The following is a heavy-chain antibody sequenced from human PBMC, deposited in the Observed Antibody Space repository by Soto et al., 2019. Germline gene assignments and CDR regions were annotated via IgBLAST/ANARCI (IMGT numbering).Heavy chain of an antibody. Sequence: GASVKVSCKSSGDSFNDYYLHWVRQAPGQGLEWMGWINPNSGVTKYAQKFQGWVTMTRDTSIRTVYMELSRLRSDDTAVYYCARESGGATATLDYYYFCMDVWGKGTTVTVSS. D-gene: IGHD5-12*01. CDR2: INPNSGVT. J-gene: IGHJ6*03. CDR3: ARESGGATATLDYYYFCMDV. V-gene: IGHV1-2*04. CDR1: GDSFNDYY.